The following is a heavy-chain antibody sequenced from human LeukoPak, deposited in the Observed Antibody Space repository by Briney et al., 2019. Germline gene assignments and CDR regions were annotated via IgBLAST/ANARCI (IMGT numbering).Heavy chain of an antibody. V-gene: IGHV3-23*01. CDR3: AKDIYYDSSGYYLD. D-gene: IGHD3-22*01. J-gene: IGHJ4*02. CDR2: ISGSGGSI. CDR1: GFTFSSYA. Sequence: GGSLRLSCAASGFTFSSYAMSWVRQAPGKGLEWVSAISGSGGSIYYADSVKGRFTISRDNSKNTLYPQMNSLRAEDTAVYYCAKDIYYDSSGYYLDWGQGTLVTVSS.